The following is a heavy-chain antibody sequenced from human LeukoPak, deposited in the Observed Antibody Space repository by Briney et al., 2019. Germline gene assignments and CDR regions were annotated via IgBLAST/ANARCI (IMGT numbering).Heavy chain of an antibody. CDR1: GGSISSYY. D-gene: IGHD5-18*01. J-gene: IGHJ5*02. Sequence: PSETLSLTCTVSGGSISSYYWSWIRQPPGKGLEWIGYIYYSGSTNHNPSLKSRVTISVDASKNQFSLKLSSVTAADTAVYYCARGVEYSYGSNWFDPWGQGTLVTVS. CDR3: ARGVEYSYGSNWFDP. V-gene: IGHV4-59*01. CDR2: IYYSGST.